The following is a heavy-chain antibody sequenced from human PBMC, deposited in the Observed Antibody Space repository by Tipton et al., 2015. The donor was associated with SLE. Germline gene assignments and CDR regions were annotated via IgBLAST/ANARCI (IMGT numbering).Heavy chain of an antibody. CDR1: GGSISSSSYY. CDR3: ARLSQHDFWTGYYTFDY. Sequence: TLSLTCTVSGGSISSSSYYWSWIRQPPGKGLEWIGEINHSGSTNYNPSLKSRLTISVDTSHSHFSLKLSSVTAADTAVYYCARLSQHDFWTGYYTFDYWGQGILVTVSS. CDR2: INHSGST. J-gene: IGHJ4*02. V-gene: IGHV4-39*02. D-gene: IGHD3/OR15-3a*01.